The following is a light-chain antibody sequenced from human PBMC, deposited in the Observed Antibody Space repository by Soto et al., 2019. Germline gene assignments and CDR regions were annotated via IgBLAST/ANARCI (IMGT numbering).Light chain of an antibody. CDR3: GSWDDSLHGWV. CDR1: SSNIGGNS. Sequence: QSVMTQPPSVSAAPGQKVTISCSGSSSNIGGNSVSWYQQLPGTAPKLLIYDDNKRPSGIPDRFSGSKSGTSATLGITGFQTGDEADYYCGSWDDSLHGWVFGGGTKLTVL. V-gene: IGLV1-51*01. J-gene: IGLJ3*02. CDR2: DDN.